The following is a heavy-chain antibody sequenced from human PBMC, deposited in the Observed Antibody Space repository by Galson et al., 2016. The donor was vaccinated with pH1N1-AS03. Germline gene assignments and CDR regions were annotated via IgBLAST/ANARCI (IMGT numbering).Heavy chain of an antibody. CDR2: ITGAGAST. Sequence: SLRLSCAASGFTFNGYNMHWVRQSSGKGLEWVALITGAGASTFYADSVKGRFTISRDNTKNSLYLQMDSLRGDDTALYYCAKDTGVFGYYYTFDYWGLGTLVTVSS. CDR3: AKDTGVFGYYYTFDY. J-gene: IGHJ4*02. D-gene: IGHD3-3*01. CDR1: GFTFNGYN. V-gene: IGHV3-43D*03.